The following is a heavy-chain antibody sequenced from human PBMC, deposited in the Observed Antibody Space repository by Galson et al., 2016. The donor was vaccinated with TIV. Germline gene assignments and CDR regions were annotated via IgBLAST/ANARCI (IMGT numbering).Heavy chain of an antibody. Sequence: SVKVSCKASGGIFSNFVISWVRQAPGQGLEWMGSINPIFGTANYAQKFQGRVTITADTSTSTFYVDLGSLRSEDTAIYYCARGRGYSFGSGSSYFDYWGQGSLVTVSS. V-gene: IGHV1-69*06. CDR1: GGIFSNFV. CDR2: INPIFGTA. D-gene: IGHD3-10*01. J-gene: IGHJ4*02. CDR3: ARGRGYSFGSGSSYFDY.